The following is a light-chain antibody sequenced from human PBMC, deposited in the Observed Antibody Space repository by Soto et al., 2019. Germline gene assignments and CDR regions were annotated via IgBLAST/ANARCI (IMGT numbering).Light chain of an antibody. Sequence: EIVLTQSPGTLSLSPGERATLSCRASQSVSSNYLAWYQQKPGQAPRLLIYDASNRATGIPARFSGSGSGTDFTLTISSLEPEDFAVYYCQQRNNWPITFGQGTRLEIK. CDR3: QQRNNWPIT. CDR1: QSVSSNY. CDR2: DAS. V-gene: IGKV3-11*01. J-gene: IGKJ5*01.